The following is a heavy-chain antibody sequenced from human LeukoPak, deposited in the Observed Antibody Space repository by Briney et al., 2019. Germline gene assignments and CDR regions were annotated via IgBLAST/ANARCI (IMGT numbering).Heavy chain of an antibody. CDR3: AKDSYSSSDY. CDR2: ISGSNSYI. V-gene: IGHV3-21*04. D-gene: IGHD6-6*01. J-gene: IGHJ4*02. CDR1: GFTFTKYW. Sequence: PGDSLRLSCAASGFTFTKYWMTWVRQAPGKGLEWVSSISGSNSYIYYADSVKGRFTISRDNSKNTLYLQMNSLRAEDTAVYYCAKDSYSSSDYWGQGTLVTVSS.